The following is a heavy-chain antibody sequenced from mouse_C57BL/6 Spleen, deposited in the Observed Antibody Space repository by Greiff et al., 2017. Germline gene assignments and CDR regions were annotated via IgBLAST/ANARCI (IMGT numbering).Heavy chain of an antibody. D-gene: IGHD1-1*01. CDR1: GYTFTEYT. CDR3: ARHGEGDYGSSYEYFDV. V-gene: IGHV1-62-2*01. CDR2: FYPGSGSI. Sequence: VQLQQSGAELVKPGASVKQSCKASGYTFTEYTIHWVKQRSGQGLEWIGWFYPGSGSIKYNEKFKDKATLTADKSSSTVYMELSRLTSEDSAVYFCARHGEGDYGSSYEYFDVWGTGTTVTVSS. J-gene: IGHJ1*03.